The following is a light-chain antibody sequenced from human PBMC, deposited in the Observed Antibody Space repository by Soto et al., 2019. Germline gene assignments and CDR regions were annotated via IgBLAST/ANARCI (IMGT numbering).Light chain of an antibody. V-gene: IGLV2-8*01. CDR2: EVT. CDR3: SSFEGSNTVV. CDR1: SSDVGNYNF. Sequence: QSALTQPPSASGSPGQSVTISCTGTSSDVGNYNFVSWYQQHPGEAPKLMIYEVTKRPSGVPDRFSGSKSGNTASLTVSGLQTEDEADYYCSSFEGSNTVVFGGGTKLTVL. J-gene: IGLJ2*01.